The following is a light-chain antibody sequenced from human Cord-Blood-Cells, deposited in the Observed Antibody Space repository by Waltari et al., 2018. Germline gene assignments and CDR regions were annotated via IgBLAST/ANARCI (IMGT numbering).Light chain of an antibody. Sequence: QSALTQPASVSGSPGQSITISCTGTSSDVGGYNYVSWYHPHPGKAPKLMIYAVSNRPSGVPNRFSGSKSGNTASLTISGLQAEDEADYYCSSYTSSSTLVVFGGGTKLTVL. V-gene: IGLV2-14*01. CDR2: AVS. CDR3: SSYTSSSTLVV. CDR1: SSDVGGYNY. J-gene: IGLJ2*01.